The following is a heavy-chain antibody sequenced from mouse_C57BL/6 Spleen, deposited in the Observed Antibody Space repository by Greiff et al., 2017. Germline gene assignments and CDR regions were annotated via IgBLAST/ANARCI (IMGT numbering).Heavy chain of an antibody. D-gene: IGHD1-1*01. V-gene: IGHV1-15*01. CDR3: TIRGYFDV. Sequence: QVQLKESGAELVRPGASVTLSCKASGYTFTDYEMHWVKQTPVHGLEWIGAIDPETGGTAYNQKFQGKAILTADKSSSTAYMALRSLTSEDSAVYYCTIRGYFDVWGTGTTVTVSA. CDR2: IDPETGGT. CDR1: GYTFTDYE. J-gene: IGHJ1*03.